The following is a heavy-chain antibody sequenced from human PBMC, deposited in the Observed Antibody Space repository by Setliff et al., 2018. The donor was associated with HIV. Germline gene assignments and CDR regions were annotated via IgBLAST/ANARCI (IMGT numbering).Heavy chain of an antibody. CDR2: ILSTGERT. D-gene: IGHD3-22*01. J-gene: IGHJ4*02. CDR3: AKELAASGLGYFDS. CDR1: GFTFSNYA. V-gene: IGHV3-23*01. Sequence: GESLKISCAASGFTFSNYAMSWVRQAPGEGLEWVSAILSTGERTFYADSVKGRFTISRDNSKNTVYLQMNSLRAEDTAKYYCAKELAASGLGYFDSWGRGILVTVSS.